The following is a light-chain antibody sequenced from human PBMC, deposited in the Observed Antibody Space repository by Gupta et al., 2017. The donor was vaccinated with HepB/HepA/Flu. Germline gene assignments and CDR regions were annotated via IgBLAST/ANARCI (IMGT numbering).Light chain of an antibody. J-gene: IGLJ2*01. Sequence: QSALTQPASVSGSPGQSITLSCTGTSSDVGNYKFVSWYQQHPGKAPKLLIYEVTKRPSGVSYRFSGSKSGNTASLTISGLQAEDEGDYFCYSHAGRKVFGGGTKLTVL. CDR1: SSDVGNYKF. CDR3: YSHAGRKV. CDR2: EVT. V-gene: IGLV2-23*02.